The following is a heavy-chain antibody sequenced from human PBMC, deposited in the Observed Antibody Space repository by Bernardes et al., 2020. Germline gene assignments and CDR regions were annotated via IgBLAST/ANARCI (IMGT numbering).Heavy chain of an antibody. V-gene: IGHV3-7*04. D-gene: IGHD4-17*01. CDR3: ARGEGDYAYYFDY. CDR1: GFTFSSYW. Sequence: GSLRLSCAASGFTFSSYWMSWVRQAPGKGLEWVANIKQDGSEKYYVDSVKGRFTISRDNAKNSLYLQMNSLRAEDTAVYYCARGEGDYAYYFDYWGQGTLVTVSS. CDR2: IKQDGSEK. J-gene: IGHJ4*02.